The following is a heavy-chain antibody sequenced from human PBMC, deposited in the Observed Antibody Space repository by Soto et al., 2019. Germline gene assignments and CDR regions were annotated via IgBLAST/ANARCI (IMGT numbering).Heavy chain of an antibody. CDR2: ISYDGNNK. D-gene: IGHD4-4*01. Sequence: QVQLEESGGGVVQPGRSLRLSCAASGFTFSSYAMYWVRQAPGKGLEWMAVISYDGNNKYYADSVKGRFTISRDNSKNTLYLKMNSLRAEDTALYYCARDRATLTYYFYGMDVWGQGTTVTVSS. CDR3: ARDRATLTYYFYGMDV. J-gene: IGHJ6*02. V-gene: IGHV3-30-3*01. CDR1: GFTFSSYA.